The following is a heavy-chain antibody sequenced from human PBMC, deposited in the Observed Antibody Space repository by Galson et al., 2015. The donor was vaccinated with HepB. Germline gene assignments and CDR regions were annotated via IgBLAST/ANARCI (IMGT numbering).Heavy chain of an antibody. V-gene: IGHV3-23*01. Sequence: SLRLSCAASGFTFSRYGMSWVRQAPGKGLEWVSGISGSGATTSYTDSVKGRFTISRDNSKNTLYLQMNSLRAEDTAVYYCAKRGTLVVVVPTSPFVDYWGQGTPVTVSS. J-gene: IGHJ4*02. CDR2: ISGSGATT. CDR1: GFTFSRYG. D-gene: IGHD2-15*01. CDR3: AKRGTLVVVVPTSPFVDY.